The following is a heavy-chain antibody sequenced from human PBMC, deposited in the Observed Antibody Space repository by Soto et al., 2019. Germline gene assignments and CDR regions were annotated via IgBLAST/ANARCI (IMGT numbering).Heavy chain of an antibody. Sequence: QVQLVQSGAEVKKPGASVKVSCKASGYTFTSYAMHWVRQAPGQRLEWMGWINAGNGNTKYSQNFQGRVTITRDTSASTADMELSSLRSEDTALYYCARSIRLAGDYWGQGTLVTVSS. CDR3: ARSIRLAGDY. CDR2: INAGNGNT. V-gene: IGHV1-3*01. J-gene: IGHJ4*02. CDR1: GYTFTSYA.